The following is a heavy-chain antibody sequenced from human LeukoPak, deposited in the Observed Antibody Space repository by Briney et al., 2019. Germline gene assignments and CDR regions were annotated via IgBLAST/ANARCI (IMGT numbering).Heavy chain of an antibody. Sequence: GGSLRLSCAASGFTFSDYYMSWIRQAPGEGLEWVSYISSSGSTIYYADSVKGRFTISRDNAKNSLYLQMNSLRAEDTAVYYCARDAYCSSTSCYTWEFDYWGQGTLVTVSS. J-gene: IGHJ4*02. V-gene: IGHV3-11*04. D-gene: IGHD2-2*02. CDR1: GFTFSDYY. CDR2: ISSSGSTI. CDR3: ARDAYCSSTSCYTWEFDY.